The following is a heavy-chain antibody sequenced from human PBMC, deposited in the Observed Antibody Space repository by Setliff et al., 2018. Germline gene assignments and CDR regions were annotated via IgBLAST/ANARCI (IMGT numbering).Heavy chain of an antibody. V-gene: IGHV1-69*13. CDR2: IIPMFGT. CDR3: AGGQPLVRKYYYYMDV. Sequence: GASVKVSCKAPEYSFTGYYMHWLRQAPGQGLEWMGGIIPMFGTNYAQKFQGRVTITADESTSTAYMELSSLGSEDTAVYYCAGGQPLVRKYYYYMDVWGKGTTVTVS. J-gene: IGHJ6*03. CDR1: EYSFTGYY. D-gene: IGHD3-10*01.